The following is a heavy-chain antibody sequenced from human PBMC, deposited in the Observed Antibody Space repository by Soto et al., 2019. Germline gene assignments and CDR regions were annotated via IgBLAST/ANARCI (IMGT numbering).Heavy chain of an antibody. Sequence: ELRLLESGGGLVQSGGSLRLSCAASGFTFSTYAMSWVRRAPGKGLEWVSTIGSSDAYTYYVASVRGRFTISRDNFQSTRYLEMNSLRADDTAVYYCTGALDVPPYYFYYGMDLWGQGTTVTVSS. J-gene: IGHJ6*02. D-gene: IGHD3-16*02. CDR1: GFTFSTYA. CDR3: TGALDVPPYYFYYGMDL. CDR2: IGSSDAYT. V-gene: IGHV3-23*01.